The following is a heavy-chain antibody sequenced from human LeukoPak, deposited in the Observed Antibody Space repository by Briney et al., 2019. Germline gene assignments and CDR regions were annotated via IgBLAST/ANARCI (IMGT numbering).Heavy chain of an antibody. CDR2: INHSGST. CDR1: GGSFSGYY. J-gene: IGHJ6*03. V-gene: IGHV4-34*01. D-gene: IGHD3-3*01. CDR3: ARAPYDFWSGYYYYYYIDV. Sequence: SETLSLTCAVYGGSFSGYYWSWIRQPPGKGLEWIGEINHSGSTNYNPSLKSRVTISVDTSKNQFSLKLSSVTAADTAVYYCARAPYDFWSGYYYYYYIDVWGKGTTVTVSS.